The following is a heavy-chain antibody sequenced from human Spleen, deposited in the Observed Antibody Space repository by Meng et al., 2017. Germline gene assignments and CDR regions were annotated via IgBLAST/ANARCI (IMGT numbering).Heavy chain of an antibody. J-gene: IGHJ4*02. CDR2: INHSGST. CDR1: GGSFSDYY. Sequence: SETLSLTCAVYGGSFSDYYWSWIHQPPGKGLAWIREINHSGSTNYNPSLKSRVTISVDTSQNNLSLKLSSVTAADSAVYYCARGPTTMAHDFDYWGQGTLVTVSS. D-gene: IGHD4-11*01. V-gene: IGHV4-34*01. CDR3: ARGPTTMAHDFDY.